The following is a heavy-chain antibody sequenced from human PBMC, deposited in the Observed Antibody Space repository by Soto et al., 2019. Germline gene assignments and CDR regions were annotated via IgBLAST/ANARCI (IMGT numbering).Heavy chain of an antibody. CDR1: GFTFSRHA. J-gene: IGHJ4*02. CDR2: ISYDGTNK. CDR3: AKGPASITMARGVIPRGSFGY. V-gene: IGHV3-30*18. D-gene: IGHD3-10*01. Sequence: QVQLVESGGGVVQPGRSLRLSCAASGFTFSRHAMHWVRQARGKGLEWVAVISYDGTNKCYADSVKGRLTISRDNSKDTLDLQMKTLRPEDTAVYYCAKGPASITMARGVIPRGSFGYWGQGTLVTVSS.